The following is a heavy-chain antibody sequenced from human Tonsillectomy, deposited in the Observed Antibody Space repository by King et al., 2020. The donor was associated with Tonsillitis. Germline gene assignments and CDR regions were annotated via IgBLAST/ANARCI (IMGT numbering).Heavy chain of an antibody. D-gene: IGHD1-26*01. CDR2: INHSGST. Sequence: HVQLQQWGAGLLKPSETLSLTCAVYGGSFSGYFWGWIRQPPGKGLEWLGEINHSGSTNYNPSLKSRVIISVDTSKNQFSLKLSSVTAADTAVYYCARMGPSGGSYNRHNWFDPWGQGTLVTVSS. V-gene: IGHV4-34*01. CDR1: GGSFSGYF. J-gene: IGHJ5*02. CDR3: ARMGPSGGSYNRHNWFDP.